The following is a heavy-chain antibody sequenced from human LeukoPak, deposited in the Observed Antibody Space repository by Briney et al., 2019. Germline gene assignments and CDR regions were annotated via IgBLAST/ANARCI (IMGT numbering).Heavy chain of an antibody. CDR1: GGSIRSYH. D-gene: IGHD2-8*01. V-gene: IGHV4-59*08. Sequence: SETLSLTGAVSGGSIRSYHWSWIRQPPGKGLEWIGYIYYSGSTSYNPSLKSRVTISLDTSKNQFSLRLSSVTAADTAVYYCARLTNWAFDIWGQGTKVTVSS. CDR2: IYYSGST. CDR3: ARLTNWAFDI. J-gene: IGHJ3*02.